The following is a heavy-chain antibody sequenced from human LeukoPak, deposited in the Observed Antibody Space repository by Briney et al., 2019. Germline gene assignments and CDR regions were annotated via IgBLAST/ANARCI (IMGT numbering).Heavy chain of an antibody. D-gene: IGHD2-2*02. CDR1: GFTFSSYG. Sequence: PGGSLRPSCAASGFTFSSYGMHWVRQAPGKGLEWVAVISYDGSNKYYADSVKGRFTISRDNSKNTLYLQMNSLRAEDTAVYYCAKSHRYQLLYPDYWGQGTLVTVSS. CDR3: AKSHRYQLLYPDY. CDR2: ISYDGSNK. V-gene: IGHV3-30*18. J-gene: IGHJ4*02.